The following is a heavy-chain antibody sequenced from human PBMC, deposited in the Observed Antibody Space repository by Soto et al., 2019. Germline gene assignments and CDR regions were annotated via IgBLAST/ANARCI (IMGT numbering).Heavy chain of an antibody. CDR1: GFTFTTAC. V-gene: IGHV3-15*01. CDR3: ARDPKTSGGQHWAFNYLDS. D-gene: IGHD7-27*01. J-gene: IGHJ4*02. Sequence: PGVSLRLSCAASGFTFTTACMNWVRQAPGKGLEWVGHIKTKVEGETTDYAAPVKGSFIVSRDDSKNMLYLQVDSLRPEDAAVYYCARDPKTSGGQHWAFNYLDSWGQGTLVTVSS. CDR2: IKTKVEGETT.